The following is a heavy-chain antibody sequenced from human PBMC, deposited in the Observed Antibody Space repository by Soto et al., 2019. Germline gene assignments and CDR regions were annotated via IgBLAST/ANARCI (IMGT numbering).Heavy chain of an antibody. Sequence: ASVKVSCKVSGYTLTELSMHWVRQAPGKGLEWMGGFDPEDGETIYAQKFQGRVTMTEDTSTDTAYMELSSLRSEDTAVYYCATLYRHSSGYNWFDPWGQGTLVTVSS. J-gene: IGHJ5*02. V-gene: IGHV1-24*01. CDR1: GYTLTELS. D-gene: IGHD3-22*01. CDR2: FDPEDGET. CDR3: ATLYRHSSGYNWFDP.